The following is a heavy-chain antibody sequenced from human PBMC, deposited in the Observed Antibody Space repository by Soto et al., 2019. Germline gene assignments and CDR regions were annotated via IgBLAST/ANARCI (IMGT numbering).Heavy chain of an antibody. Sequence: SETLSLTCTVSGGSISSSSYYWGWIRQPPGKGLEWIGSIYYSGSTYYNPSLKSRVTISVDTSKNQFSLKLSSVTAADTAVYYCANSQYYYYYYGMDVWGQGTTVTVSS. CDR2: IYYSGST. D-gene: IGHD5-18*01. CDR3: ANSQYYYYYYGMDV. V-gene: IGHV4-39*01. CDR1: GGSISSSSYY. J-gene: IGHJ6*02.